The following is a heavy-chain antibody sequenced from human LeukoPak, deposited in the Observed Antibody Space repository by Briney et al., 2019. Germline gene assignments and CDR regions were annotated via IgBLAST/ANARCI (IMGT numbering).Heavy chain of an antibody. J-gene: IGHJ4*02. CDR2: VTPHNGAA. V-gene: IGHV1-18*01. Sequence: ASVKVSCKPSGYPFMSYGFSWVRQAPGQGLEWMGWVTPHNGAAKYAQNFQGGGTMTTDRPTSTAYLELRSLRSDDTATHYCATGPGYSSGWYSCWGQASLVTVSS. CDR1: GYPFMSYG. CDR3: ATGPGYSSGWYSC. D-gene: IGHD6-19*01.